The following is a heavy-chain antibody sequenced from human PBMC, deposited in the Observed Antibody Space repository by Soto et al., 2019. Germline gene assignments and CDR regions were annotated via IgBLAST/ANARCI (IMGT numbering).Heavy chain of an antibody. CDR1: VFTFSDFA. V-gene: IGHV3-23*01. Sequence: PVGSLRLSCASSVFTFSDFAMSCVRNAPGKGLEWVSTFTAAGRNTFYADSVKGRFTISRDNSKSTLYLHVNSLRVDDTAVYYCAKDHPSKLYGMHVWGQGTTVTVSS. CDR2: FTAAGRNT. CDR3: AKDHPSKLYGMHV. J-gene: IGHJ6*02.